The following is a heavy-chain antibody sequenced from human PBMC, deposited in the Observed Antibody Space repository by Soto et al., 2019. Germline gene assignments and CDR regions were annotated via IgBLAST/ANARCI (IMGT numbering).Heavy chain of an antibody. V-gene: IGHV1-8*01. CDR1: GYTFTSYD. CDR2: MNPNSGNT. CDR3: ATFELERRAFDI. Sequence: ASVKVSCKASGYTFTSYDINWVRQATGQGLEWMGWMNPNSGNTGYAQKFQGRVTMTRNTSISTAYMELSSLRSEDTAVYYCATFELERRAFDIWGQGTMVTVSS. J-gene: IGHJ3*02. D-gene: IGHD1-1*01.